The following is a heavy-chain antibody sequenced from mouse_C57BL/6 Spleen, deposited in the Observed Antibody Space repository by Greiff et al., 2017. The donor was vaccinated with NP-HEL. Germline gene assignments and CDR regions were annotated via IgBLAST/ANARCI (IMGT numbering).Heavy chain of an antibody. D-gene: IGHD2-1*01. J-gene: IGHJ4*01. CDR2: IYPGDGDT. Sequence: QVQLKQSGPELVKPGASVKISCKASGYAFSSSWMNWVKQRPGKGLEWIGRIYPGDGDTNYNGKFKGKATLTADKSSSTAYMQLSSLTSEDSAVYFCARKEGIYDGNEDYWGQGTSVTVSS. CDR1: GYAFSSSW. CDR3: ARKEGIYDGNEDY. V-gene: IGHV1-82*01.